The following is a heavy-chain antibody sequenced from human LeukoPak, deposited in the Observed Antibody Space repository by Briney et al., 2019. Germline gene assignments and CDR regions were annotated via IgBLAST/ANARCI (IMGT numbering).Heavy chain of an antibody. V-gene: IGHV3-21*06. CDR2: ISSGSSHI. CDR3: ARFSRSDQYYFDY. D-gene: IGHD2-2*01. J-gene: IGHJ4*02. Sequence: PGGSLRLSCAASGSTFSDYSMNWVRQAPGKGLEWVSSISSGSSHIYYADSVKGRFTISRDNAKNSVYLQMNSLRAEDTAVYYCARFSRSDQYYFDYWGQGTLVTVSS. CDR1: GSTFSDYS.